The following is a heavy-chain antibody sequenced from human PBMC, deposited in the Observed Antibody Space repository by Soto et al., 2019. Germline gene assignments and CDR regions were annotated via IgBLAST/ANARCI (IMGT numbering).Heavy chain of an antibody. V-gene: IGHV3-15*07. CDR2: IKSKTDGGTT. J-gene: IGHJ6*02. D-gene: IGHD3-9*01. CDR1: GFTFSNAW. CDR3: TTGGGLELRYFDWLLSDYYYGVDV. Sequence: PGGSLRLSCAASGFTFSNAWMNWVRQAPGKGLEWVGRIKSKTDGGTTDYAAPVKGRFTISRDDSKNTLYLQMNSLKTEDTAVYYCTTGGGLELRYFDWLLSDYYYGVDVWGQGTTVTVSS.